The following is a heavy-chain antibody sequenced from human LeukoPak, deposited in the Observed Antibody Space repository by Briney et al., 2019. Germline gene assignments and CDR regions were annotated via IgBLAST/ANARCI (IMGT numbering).Heavy chain of an antibody. CDR2: IYYSGST. D-gene: IGHD2-8*01. CDR1: GGSISSYY. CDR3: ARAKLGYCTNGVCQWGPYAFDI. V-gene: IGHV4-59*01. J-gene: IGHJ3*02. Sequence: SETLSLTCTVSGGSISSYYWSWIRQPPGKGLEWIGYIYYSGSTNYNSSLKSRVTISVDTSKNQFSLKLSSVTAADTAVYYCARAKLGYCTNGVCQWGPYAFDIWGQGTMVTVSS.